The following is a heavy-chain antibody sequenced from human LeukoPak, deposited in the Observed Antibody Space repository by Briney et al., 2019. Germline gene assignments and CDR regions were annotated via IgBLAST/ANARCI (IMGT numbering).Heavy chain of an antibody. CDR3: ARGITNYQLLYWFDP. D-gene: IGHD2-2*01. J-gene: IGHJ5*02. V-gene: IGHV4-39*07. CDR2: IYYSGST. CDR1: GGSISSTRYY. Sequence: SETLSLTCTVSGGSISSTRYYWGWIRQPPGKGLEWIGSIYYSGSTYYNPSLKSRVTISVDTSKNQFSLKLSSVTAADTAVYYCARGITNYQLLYWFDPWGQGTLVTVSS.